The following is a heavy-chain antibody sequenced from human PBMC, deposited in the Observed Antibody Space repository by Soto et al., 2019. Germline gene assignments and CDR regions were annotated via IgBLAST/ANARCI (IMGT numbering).Heavy chain of an antibody. D-gene: IGHD3-10*01. V-gene: IGHV3-33*01. Sequence: VGSLRLSCAASGFTFSSYGMHWVRQAPGKGLEWVAVIWYDGSNKYYADSVKGRFTISRDNSKNTLYLQMNSLRAEDTAVYYCARGWSIVRGVTYYYYYGMDVWGQGTTVTVSS. J-gene: IGHJ6*02. CDR3: ARGWSIVRGVTYYYYYGMDV. CDR2: IWYDGSNK. CDR1: GFTFSSYG.